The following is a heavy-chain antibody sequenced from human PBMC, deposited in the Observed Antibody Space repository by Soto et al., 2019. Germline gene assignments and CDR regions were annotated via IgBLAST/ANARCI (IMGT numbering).Heavy chain of an antibody. CDR2: ISSGGTT. D-gene: IGHD2-21*02. J-gene: IGHJ6*02. V-gene: IGHV3-53*01. CDR3: AGLSVTGGVDV. Sequence: EVQVVESGGGLIQPGGSLRLSCAASGFNVNSSYMTWIRQAPGKGLQWVADISSGGTTKYSDSVRGRFSISRDNAKQTLFLQVSALRVEDTGVYYCAGLSVTGGVDVWGQGTTVTVSS. CDR1: GFNVNSSY.